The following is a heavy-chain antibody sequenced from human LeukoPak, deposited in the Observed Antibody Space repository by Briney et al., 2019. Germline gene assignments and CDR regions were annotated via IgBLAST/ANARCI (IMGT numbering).Heavy chain of an antibody. J-gene: IGHJ4*02. CDR2: VYYTGIT. D-gene: IGHD5-12*01. V-gene: IGHV4-39*01. CDR3: ARPRGYSYGQGEILGIDY. CDR1: GFTFSSYSMN. Sequence: PGGSLRLSCAASGFTFSSYSMNWVRQAPGKGLEWIGTVYYTGITYYNPSLKSRVTISVDTSKNQFSLKLSSVTAADTAVYYCARPRGYSYGQGEILGIDYWGQGTLVTVSS.